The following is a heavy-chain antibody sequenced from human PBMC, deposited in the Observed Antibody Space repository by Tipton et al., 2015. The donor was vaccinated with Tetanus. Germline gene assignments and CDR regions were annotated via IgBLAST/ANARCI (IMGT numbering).Heavy chain of an antibody. CDR3: ARHPNTPNWNNYYYYYGMDV. J-gene: IGHJ6*02. CDR1: GYSFTSYW. CDR2: IYPGDSDT. D-gene: IGHD1/OR15-1a*01. V-gene: IGHV5-51*01. Sequence: QLVQSGAEVKKPGESLKISCKGSGYSFTSYWIGWERQMPGKGLEWMGIIYPGDSDTRYSPSFQGQVTIAADKSISTAYLQWSSLKASDTAMYYCARHPNTPNWNNYYYYYGMDVWGQGTTVTVSS.